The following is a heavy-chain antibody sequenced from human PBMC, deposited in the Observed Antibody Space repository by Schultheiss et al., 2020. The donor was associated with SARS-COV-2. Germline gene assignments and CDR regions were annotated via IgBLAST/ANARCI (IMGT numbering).Heavy chain of an antibody. D-gene: IGHD2-2*01. CDR1: GYTFTGYG. J-gene: IGHJ5*02. CDR3: ARDGVVPAKGYNWFDP. Sequence: ASVKVSCKASGYTFTGYGISWVRQAPGQGLEWMGWISAYNGNTNYAQKFQGRVTMTTDTSTSTAYMELRSLRSDDTAVYYCARDGVVPAKGYNWFDPWGQGTLVTVSS. CDR2: ISAYNGNT. V-gene: IGHV1-18*01.